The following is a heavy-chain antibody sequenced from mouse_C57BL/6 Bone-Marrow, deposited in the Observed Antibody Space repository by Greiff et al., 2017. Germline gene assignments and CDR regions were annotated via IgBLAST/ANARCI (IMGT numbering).Heavy chain of an antibody. J-gene: IGHJ3*01. CDR3: ARHGRIYDVYPFAY. D-gene: IGHD2-3*01. Sequence: QVQLKESGPGLVAPSQSLSITCTVSGFSLTSYGVHWVRQPPGKGLEWLVVIWSDGSTTYNSARTSRLSISKDNSKSQVFLKMNSLQTDDTAMYYCARHGRIYDVYPFAYWGQGTLVTVSA. CDR2: IWSDGST. V-gene: IGHV2-6-1*01. CDR1: GFSLTSYG.